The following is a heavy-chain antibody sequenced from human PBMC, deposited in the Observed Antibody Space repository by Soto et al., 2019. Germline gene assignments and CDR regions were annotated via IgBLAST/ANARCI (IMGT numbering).Heavy chain of an antibody. CDR3: AGHSSGVPGYYYGMDV. CDR1: GGTFSSYA. V-gene: IGHV1-69*12. D-gene: IGHD3-22*01. Sequence: QVQLVQSGAEVKKPGSSVKVSCKASGGTFSSYAISWVRQAPGQGLEWMGGIIPIFGTADYAQKFQGRVTINACESTSAAYMELSSLKYEDTAVYYCAGHSSGVPGYYYGMDVWGQGTTVTVSS. J-gene: IGHJ6*02. CDR2: IIPIFGTA.